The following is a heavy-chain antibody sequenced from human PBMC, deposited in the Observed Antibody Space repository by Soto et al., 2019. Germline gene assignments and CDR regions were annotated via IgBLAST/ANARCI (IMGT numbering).Heavy chain of an antibody. J-gene: IGHJ6*02. CDR3: ARMDTANYYYGMDV. CDR2: INHSGST. Sequence: QVQLQQWGAGLLKPSETLSLTCAVYGGSFSGYYWSWIRQPPGKGLEWIGEINHSGSTNYNPSLKSRVTISVDTSKNQFSLKLSSVTAADTAVYYCARMDTANYYYGMDVWGQGTPVTVSS. V-gene: IGHV4-34*01. D-gene: IGHD5-18*01. CDR1: GGSFSGYY.